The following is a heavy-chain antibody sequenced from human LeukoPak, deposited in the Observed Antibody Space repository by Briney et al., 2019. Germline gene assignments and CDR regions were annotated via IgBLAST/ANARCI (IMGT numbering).Heavy chain of an antibody. CDR1: GGSISSGRYY. CDR2: IYTSGST. J-gene: IGHJ4*02. Sequence: SETLSLTCTVSGGSISSGRYYWSWIRQPAGKGLEWIGRIYTSGSTNYNPSLKSRVTISVDTSKNQFSLKLSSVTAADTAVYYCARDRSWYSSGWTEFDYWGQGTLVTVSS. V-gene: IGHV4-61*02. CDR3: ARDRSWYSSGWTEFDY. D-gene: IGHD6-19*01.